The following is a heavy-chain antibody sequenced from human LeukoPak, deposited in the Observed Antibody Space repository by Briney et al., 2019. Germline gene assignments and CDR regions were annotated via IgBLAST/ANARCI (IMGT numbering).Heavy chain of an antibody. V-gene: IGHV3-48*03. CDR2: ISTRGTII. D-gene: IGHD7-27*01. CDR1: GFTFSSYD. CDR3: ARAAWGSDY. Sequence: PGGSLRLSCAASGFTFSSYDMSWVRQAPGKGLEWVSFISTRGTIIYYADSVKGRFTISRDNAKNSLYLQMDSLRAEDTAVYYCARAAWGSDYWGQGTLVTVSS. J-gene: IGHJ4*02.